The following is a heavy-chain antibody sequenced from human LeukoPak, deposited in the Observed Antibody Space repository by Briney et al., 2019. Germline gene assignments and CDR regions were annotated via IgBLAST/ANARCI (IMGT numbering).Heavy chain of an antibody. J-gene: IGHJ4*02. CDR2: IRYDGSNK. D-gene: IGHD3-10*01. CDR3: AKDRTVVRGVIDFDY. V-gene: IGHV3-30*02. Sequence: GGSLRLSCAASGFTFSSYGMHWVRQAPGKGLEWVAFIRYDGSNKYYADSVKGRFTISRDNSKNTLYLQMNSLRAEDTAVYYCAKDRTVVRGVIDFDYWGQGTLVTVSS. CDR1: GFTFSSYG.